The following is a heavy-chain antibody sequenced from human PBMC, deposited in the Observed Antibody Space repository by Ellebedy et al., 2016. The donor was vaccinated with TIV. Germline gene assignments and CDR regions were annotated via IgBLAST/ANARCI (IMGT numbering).Heavy chain of an antibody. Sequence: MPSETLSLTCTVSGGAISGSYWSWVRQHPGKGLEGIGYMPCSEIANYRPSLKSRLTISLDTSKSQFSLRLTSVTAADTAVYYCAKFSAIATAGYKYYHSMDAWGQGATVTVSS. CDR3: AKFSAIATAGYKYYHSMDA. CDR2: MPCSEIA. V-gene: IGHV4-59*01. D-gene: IGHD6-13*01. CDR1: GGAISGSY. J-gene: IGHJ6*02.